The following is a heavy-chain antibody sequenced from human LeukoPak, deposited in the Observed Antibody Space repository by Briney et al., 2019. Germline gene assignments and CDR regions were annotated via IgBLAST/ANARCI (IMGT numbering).Heavy chain of an antibody. J-gene: IGHJ4*02. CDR2: INHSGST. CDR3: ARGKAAVAGILIDY. V-gene: IGHV4-34*01. CDR1: GGSFSGYY. Sequence: PSETLSLTCAVYGGSFSGYYWSWNRQPPGKGLEWIGEINHSGSTNYNPSLKSRVTISVDTSKNQFSLKLSSVTAADTAVYYCARGKAAVAGILIDYWGQGTLVTVSS. D-gene: IGHD6-19*01.